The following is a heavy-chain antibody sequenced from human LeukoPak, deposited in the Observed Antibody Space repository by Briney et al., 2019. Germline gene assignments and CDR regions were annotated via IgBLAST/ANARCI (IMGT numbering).Heavy chain of an antibody. Sequence: SQTLSLTCAVSGGSISSGGYSWSWIRQPPGKGLEWIGSIYHSGSTYYNPSLKSRVTISVDTSKNQFSLKLSSVTAADTAVYYCARSRPRGIAVTGSQDHDYWGQGTLVTVSS. CDR3: ARSRPRGIAVTGSQDHDY. J-gene: IGHJ4*02. CDR1: GGSISSGGYS. CDR2: IYHSGST. V-gene: IGHV4-30-2*03. D-gene: IGHD6-19*01.